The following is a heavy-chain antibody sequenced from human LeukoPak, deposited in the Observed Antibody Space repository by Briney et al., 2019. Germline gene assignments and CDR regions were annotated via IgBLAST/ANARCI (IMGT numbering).Heavy chain of an antibody. Sequence: SETLSLTCTVSGYSISSGYYWGWIRQPPGKGLEWIGSIYHNGSTYYNPSLKSRVTISVDTSKNQFSLKLSSVTAADTAVYYCARGRMTTSPYIDYWGKGTLVTVSS. CDR2: IYHNGST. V-gene: IGHV4-38-2*02. J-gene: IGHJ4*02. CDR1: GYSISSGYY. D-gene: IGHD4-17*01. CDR3: ARGRMTTSPYIDY.